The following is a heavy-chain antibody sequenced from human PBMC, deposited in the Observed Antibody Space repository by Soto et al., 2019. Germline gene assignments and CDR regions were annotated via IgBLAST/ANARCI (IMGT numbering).Heavy chain of an antibody. CDR2: ISGIGGST. V-gene: IGHV3-23*01. D-gene: IGHD6-13*01. CDR1: GFTFSSYA. Sequence: EVQLLESGGGLVQPGGSLRLSCAASGFTFSSYAMSWVRQAPGKGLEWVSAISGIGGSTYYADSVKGRFTISRDNSKNTLYLQMNSLRAEDTAVYYCAKARSGYPYSSSWYSESFDYWGQGTLVTVSS. J-gene: IGHJ4*02. CDR3: AKARSGYPYSSSWYSESFDY.